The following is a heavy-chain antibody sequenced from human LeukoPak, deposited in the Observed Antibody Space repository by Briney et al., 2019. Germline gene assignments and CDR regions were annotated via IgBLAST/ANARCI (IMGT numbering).Heavy chain of an antibody. D-gene: IGHD3-16*01. CDR1: GFTFGSYS. J-gene: IGHJ4*02. CDR2: INPGSTST. Sequence: PGGSLRLSCAASGFTFGSYSMNWVRQAPGKGLEWVSFINPGSTSTYYSDSVRGRFAISRDNSKNSLYLQMNSLRGEDTAVYYCTRSRPVGGITCDYWGQGTLVTVSS. CDR3: TRSRPVGGITCDY. V-gene: IGHV3-21*06.